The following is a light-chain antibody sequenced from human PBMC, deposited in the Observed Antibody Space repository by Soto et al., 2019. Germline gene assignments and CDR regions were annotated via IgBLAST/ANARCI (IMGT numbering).Light chain of an antibody. Sequence: EIVMTQSPATLSVSPGERATLSCRASQSVSSTLAWYQQKPVKAPRLLIYGASTRATGIPARFSGSGSGTEFTPTISGLQSDDLALYYCQQYNNWPWTFGQGTKVEIK. CDR1: QSVSST. CDR3: QQYNNWPWT. J-gene: IGKJ1*01. CDR2: GAS. V-gene: IGKV3-15*01.